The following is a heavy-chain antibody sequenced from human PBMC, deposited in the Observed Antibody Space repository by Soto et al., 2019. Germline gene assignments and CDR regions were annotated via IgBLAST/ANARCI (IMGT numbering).Heavy chain of an antibody. J-gene: IGHJ6*02. Sequence: QVQLVQSGAEVKKPGSSVKVSCKASGGTFSSYAISWVRQAPGQGLEWMGGIIPIFGTANYAQKFQGRVTITADESTSTAYVELSSLRSEDTAVYYCARGSGSYYSLISYYYYGMDVWGQGTTVTVSS. D-gene: IGHD1-26*01. CDR3: ARGSGSYYSLISYYYYGMDV. V-gene: IGHV1-69*01. CDR2: IIPIFGTA. CDR1: GGTFSSYA.